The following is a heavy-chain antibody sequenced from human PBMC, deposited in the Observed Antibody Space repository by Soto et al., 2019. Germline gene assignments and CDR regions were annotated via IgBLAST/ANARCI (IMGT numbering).Heavy chain of an antibody. CDR1: GFTFSSYS. D-gene: IGHD3-10*01. CDR3: ARGSERSPMVPDY. J-gene: IGHJ4*02. CDR2: ISSSSSYI. V-gene: IGHV3-21*01. Sequence: GGSLRLSCAASGFTFSSYSMNWVRQAPGKGLEWVSSISSSSSYIYYADSVKGRFTISRDNAKNSLYLQMNSLRAEDTAVYYCARGSERSPMVPDYWGQGTLVTVSS.